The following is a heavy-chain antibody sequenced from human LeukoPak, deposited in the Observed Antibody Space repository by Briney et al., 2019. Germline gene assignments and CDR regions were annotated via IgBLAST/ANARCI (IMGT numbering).Heavy chain of an antibody. CDR2: INPNSGAT. V-gene: IGHV1-2*02. J-gene: IGHJ6*02. D-gene: IGHD6-13*01. Sequence: GAPVKVSCKASGYTFTGYYMHWVRQAPGQGLEWMGWINPNSGATNYAQKFQGRVTMTRDTSISTAYMGLSRLRSDNTAVYYCARGYSSSWSFRYYYYGMDVWGRGTTVTVSS. CDR1: GYTFTGYY. CDR3: ARGYSSSWSFRYYYYGMDV.